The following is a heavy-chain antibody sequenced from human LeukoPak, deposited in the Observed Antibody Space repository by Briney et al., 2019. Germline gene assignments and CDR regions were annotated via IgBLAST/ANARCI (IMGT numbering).Heavy chain of an antibody. CDR3: AKSPKLPDYFDY. D-gene: IGHD6-6*01. J-gene: IGHJ4*02. Sequence: PGGSLRLSCAASGFTFSSYAMSWVRQAPGKGLEWVSAISGSGGSTYYADSAKGRFTISRDNSKNTLYLQMNSLRAEDTAVYYCAKSPKLPDYFDYWGQGTLVTVSS. CDR1: GFTFSSYA. CDR2: ISGSGGST. V-gene: IGHV3-23*01.